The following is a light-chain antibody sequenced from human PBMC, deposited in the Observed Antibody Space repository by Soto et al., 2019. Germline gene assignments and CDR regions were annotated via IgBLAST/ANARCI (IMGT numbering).Light chain of an antibody. Sequence: EIVLTQSPGTLSLSPGERATLSCRASQSVSSTYLAWYQQKPGQAPRLLIHGASTRASGIPDRFTGSGSGTDFTLTIRRLEPEDFAVYYCQQYGGSPMYTFGQGNKLEIK. V-gene: IGKV3-20*01. J-gene: IGKJ2*01. CDR1: QSVSSTY. CDR3: QQYGGSPMYT. CDR2: GAS.